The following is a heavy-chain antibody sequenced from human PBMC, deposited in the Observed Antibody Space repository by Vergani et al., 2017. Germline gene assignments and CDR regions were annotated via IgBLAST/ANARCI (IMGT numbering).Heavy chain of an antibody. J-gene: IGHJ4*02. D-gene: IGHD2-15*01. CDR3: ASRPGYRGFGRGYCSGGSCYSPYYFDY. Sequence: QVQLQQWGAGLLKPSETLSLTCAVYGGSFSGYYWSWIRQPPGKGLEWIGEINHSGSTNYNPSLKSRVTISVDTSKNQFSLKLSSVSAADTAVYYCASRPGYRGFGRGYCSGGSCYSPYYFDYWGQGTLVTVSS. CDR1: GGSFSGYY. V-gene: IGHV4-34*01. CDR2: INHSGST.